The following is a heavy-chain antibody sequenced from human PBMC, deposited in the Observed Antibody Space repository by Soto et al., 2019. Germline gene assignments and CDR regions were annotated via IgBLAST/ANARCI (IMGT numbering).Heavy chain of an antibody. J-gene: IGHJ6*03. CDR2: ISSRGDSI. Sequence: GGSLRLSCAASEFIFSNYAMSWVRQAPGKGLEWVSGISSRGDSIHYADYVKGRFTISRDNSKNTLYLQLNSLRVEDTAIYFCARAPRPPGYYFYMDVWGKGSTVTVSS. CDR3: ARAPRPPGYYFYMDV. V-gene: IGHV3-23*01. CDR1: EFIFSNYA.